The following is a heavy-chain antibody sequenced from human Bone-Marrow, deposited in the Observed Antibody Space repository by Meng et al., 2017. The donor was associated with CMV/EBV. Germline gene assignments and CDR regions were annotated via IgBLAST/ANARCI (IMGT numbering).Heavy chain of an antibody. CDR3: ARQNWCGGNCDHNYGMDV. J-gene: IGHJ6*02. CDR2: TYYRSKWYN. Sequence: SQTLSLTCAISGDSVSSNSAAWNWIRQSPSRGREWLGRTYYRSKWYNYYVVSVKSRITINPDPFKNQFSRQLNYEAPEGTALYYCARQNWCGGNCDHNYGMDVWGQGTTVTVSS. D-gene: IGHD2-21*02. V-gene: IGHV6-1*01. CDR1: GDSVSSNSAA.